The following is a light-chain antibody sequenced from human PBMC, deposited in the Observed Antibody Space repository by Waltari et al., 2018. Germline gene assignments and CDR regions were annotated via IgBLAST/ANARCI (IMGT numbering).Light chain of an antibody. V-gene: IGLV2-11*01. CDR3: CSYAGSYPII. Sequence: QSALTQPHSVSGSPGQSVTISCPGTRSNVGDYVSWYQQHPGKAPKFLIYDVNKRPSGVPDRFSGSKSGNTASLTVSGLQAEDEADYYCCSYAGSYPIIFGGGTRLTVV. CDR2: DVN. J-gene: IGLJ2*01. CDR1: RSNVGDY.